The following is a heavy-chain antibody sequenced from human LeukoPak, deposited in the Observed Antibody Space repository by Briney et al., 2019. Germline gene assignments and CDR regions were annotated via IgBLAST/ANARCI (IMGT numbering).Heavy chain of an antibody. J-gene: IGHJ6*03. CDR3: AHSSILPNYYYYMDV. CDR1: GFSLTTRGVG. D-gene: IGHD3-9*01. CDR2: IYWNDDE. Sequence: SGPTLVKPTQTLTLTCTFSGFSLTTRGVGVGSIRQPPGKALEWLALIYWNDDERYSASLRNRLTITKDTSKNQVVLTMTNMDPVDSATYYCAHSSILPNYYYYMDVWGKGTTVIVSS. V-gene: IGHV2-5*01.